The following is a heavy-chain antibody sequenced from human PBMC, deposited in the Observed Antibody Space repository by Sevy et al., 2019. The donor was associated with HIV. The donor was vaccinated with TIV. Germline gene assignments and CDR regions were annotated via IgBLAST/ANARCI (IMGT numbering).Heavy chain of an antibody. Sequence: GGSLRLSCAASGFTFRSYSMNWVRQAPGRGLEWVSSITSSSSFIFYADSVKGRFTISRDNAKNSLFLQMNSLGAEETAVYYCARPTSGLSEYEPLDNARFYGMDVWGQGTTVTVSS. CDR1: GFTFRSYS. CDR2: ITSSSSFI. CDR3: ARPTSGLSEYEPLDNARFYGMDV. V-gene: IGHV3-21*01. D-gene: IGHD1-20*01. J-gene: IGHJ6*02.